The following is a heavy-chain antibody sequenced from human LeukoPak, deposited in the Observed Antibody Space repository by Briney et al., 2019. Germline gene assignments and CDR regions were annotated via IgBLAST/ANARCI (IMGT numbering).Heavy chain of an antibody. V-gene: IGHV3-21*01. CDR2: ISSRSTYI. CDR1: GFTFSNYS. Sequence: PGGSLRLSCAASGFTFSNYSMNWVRQAPGKGLEWVPSISSRSTYIYHADSVKGRFTISGDNAKNSLYLQMNSLRAEDTAVYYCAELGITMIGGVWGKGTTVTISS. CDR3: AELGITMIGGV. D-gene: IGHD3-10*02. J-gene: IGHJ6*04.